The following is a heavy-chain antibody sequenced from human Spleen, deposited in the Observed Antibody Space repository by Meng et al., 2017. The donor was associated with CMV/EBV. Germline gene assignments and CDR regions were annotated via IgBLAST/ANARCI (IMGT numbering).Heavy chain of an antibody. J-gene: IGHJ6*02. CDR1: GYTFNSHP. CDR3: ARDKGRDIVVVPAAITGGYGMDV. Sequence: ASVKVSCKASGYTFNSHPINWVRQAPGQGLEWMGWINIYSGKTQYAQKLQGRVTITADKSTSTAYMELSSLRSEDTAVYYCARDKGRDIVVVPAAITGGYGMDVWGQGTTVTVSS. V-gene: IGHV1-18*01. CDR2: INIYSGKT. D-gene: IGHD2-2*02.